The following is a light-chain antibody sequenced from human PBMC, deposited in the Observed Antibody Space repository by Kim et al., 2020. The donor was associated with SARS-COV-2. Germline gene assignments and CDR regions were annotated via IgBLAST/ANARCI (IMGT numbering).Light chain of an antibody. CDR1: QSVRSS. V-gene: IGKV3D-15*01. Sequence: SPGERATRSCRASQSVRSSLAWYQQRTGQAPRLLIYDASIRATGVPARFTGSGSGTEFTLTISSLQSEEFAVYFCQKYYTWSALTFGGGTKVDIK. J-gene: IGKJ4*01. CDR3: QKYYTWSALT. CDR2: DAS.